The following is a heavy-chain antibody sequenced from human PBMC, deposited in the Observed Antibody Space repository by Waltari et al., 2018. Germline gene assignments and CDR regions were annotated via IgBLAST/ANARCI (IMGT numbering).Heavy chain of an antibody. CDR2: ISSSSSTI. CDR3: ARSSKDAAEIDY. D-gene: IGHD6-13*01. J-gene: IGHJ4*02. Sequence: EVQLVESGGGLVQPGGSLRLSCAASGFTFSSYSMNWVRQAPGKGLEWVSYISSSSSTIYYADCVKGRCTNSRDNAKNSLYLQMNSLRAEDTAVYYCARSSKDAAEIDYWGQGTLVTVSS. V-gene: IGHV3-48*01. CDR1: GFTFSSYS.